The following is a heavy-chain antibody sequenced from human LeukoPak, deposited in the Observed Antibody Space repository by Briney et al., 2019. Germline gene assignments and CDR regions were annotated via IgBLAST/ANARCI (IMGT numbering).Heavy chain of an antibody. J-gene: IGHJ4*02. CDR1: RFSFTSYW. D-gene: IGHD2/OR15-2a*01. Sequence: PGGSLRLSCAASRFSFTSYWMHWVRQAPGKGLVWVSRINSDGSSTTYADSVKGRFTISRDNAKNTLYLQMNTLRGEDTAVYYCARESAIVLVPFDSWGQGTLVTVSP. CDR2: INSDGSST. CDR3: ARESAIVLVPFDS. V-gene: IGHV3-74*01.